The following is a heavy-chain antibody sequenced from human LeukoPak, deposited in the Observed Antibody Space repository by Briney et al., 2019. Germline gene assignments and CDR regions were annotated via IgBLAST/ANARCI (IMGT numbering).Heavy chain of an antibody. CDR3: AKNDKGSGWGLDY. CDR1: GGSISGSSCY. D-gene: IGHD2-15*01. V-gene: IGHV4-39*01. Sequence: SSETLSLTCTVSGGSISGSSCYWGWIRQPPGKGLEWIGNIDYSGTTYYNPSLKSRVTISVDTSKDQLSLKLTSVTGADTAVYYCAKNDKGSGWGLDYWGQGILVTVSS. J-gene: IGHJ4*02. CDR2: IDYSGTT.